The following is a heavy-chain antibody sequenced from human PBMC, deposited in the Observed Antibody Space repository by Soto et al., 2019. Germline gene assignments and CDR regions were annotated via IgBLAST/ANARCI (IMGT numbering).Heavy chain of an antibody. D-gene: IGHD2-2*01. CDR1: GGSISSSSYY. V-gene: IGHV4-39*01. J-gene: IGHJ5*01. CDR3: ARQDIVLVPAARTNWFDS. CDR2: TYYSGST. Sequence: SETLSLTCTVSGGSISSSSYYWGWIRQPPGKGLEWIGSTYYSGSTYYNPSLKSRVTISVDTSKNQFSLKVSSVTAADTAVYYCARQDIVLVPAARTNWFDSWGQGTLVTVSS.